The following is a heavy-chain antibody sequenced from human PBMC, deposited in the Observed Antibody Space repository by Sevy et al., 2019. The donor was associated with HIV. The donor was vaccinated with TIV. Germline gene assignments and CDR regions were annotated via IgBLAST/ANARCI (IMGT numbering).Heavy chain of an antibody. CDR2: VRSKTYNYAT. CDR3: AYQAGDTGMVFLDY. J-gene: IGHJ4*02. V-gene: IGHV3-73*01. D-gene: IGHD5-18*01. Sequence: GGSLRLSCAASGFSRGGSSFHWVRQASGKGLGWVGRVRSKTYNYATTYNATLKGRFTISRDNSKNTTYLQLNGLKTEDTAVYYCAYQAGDTGMVFLDYWGPGSRVTVSS. CDR1: GFSRGGSS.